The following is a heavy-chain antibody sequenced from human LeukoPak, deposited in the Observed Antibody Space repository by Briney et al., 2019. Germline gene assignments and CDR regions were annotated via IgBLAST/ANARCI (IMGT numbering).Heavy chain of an antibody. CDR3: ARDVYLGYYDTNARNNWFDP. CDR2: INEDAGVK. Sequence: GSLRLSCAASGFTFSSYAMSWVRQAPGKGLEWVANINEDAGVKHCVDSVKGRFTVSRDNAKNSLFLQMNSLRGDDTAVYYCARDVYLGYYDTNARNNWFDPWGQGTLVTVSS. J-gene: IGHJ5*02. D-gene: IGHD3-22*01. CDR1: GFTFSSYA. V-gene: IGHV3-7*01.